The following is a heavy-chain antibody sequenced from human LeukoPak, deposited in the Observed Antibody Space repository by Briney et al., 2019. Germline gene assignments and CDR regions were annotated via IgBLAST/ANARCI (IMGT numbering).Heavy chain of an antibody. CDR2: IYSGGST. V-gene: IGHV3-53*01. Sequence: PGGSLRLSCAASGFTVSSNYMSWVRQAPGKGLEWVSVIYSGGSTYYADSVKGRFTISRDNSKNTLYLQMNSLRAEDTAVYYCGARVVEDAFDIWGQGTMVTVSS. CDR1: GFTVSSNY. D-gene: IGHD2-15*01. J-gene: IGHJ3*02. CDR3: GARVVEDAFDI.